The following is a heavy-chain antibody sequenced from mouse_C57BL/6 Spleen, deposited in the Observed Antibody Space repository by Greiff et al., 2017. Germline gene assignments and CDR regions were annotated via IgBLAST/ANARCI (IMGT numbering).Heavy chain of an antibody. CDR3: TTGLYSNYNGGYAMDY. D-gene: IGHD2-5*01. V-gene: IGHV14-4*01. CDR1: GFNIKDDY. Sequence: VQLQQSGAELVRPGASVKLSCTASGFNIKDDYMHWVKQRPEQGLEWIGWIDPENGDTEYASKFQGKAPITADTSSNTAYLQLSSLTSEDTAVYYCTTGLYSNYNGGYAMDYWGQGTSVTVSS. J-gene: IGHJ4*01. CDR2: IDPENGDT.